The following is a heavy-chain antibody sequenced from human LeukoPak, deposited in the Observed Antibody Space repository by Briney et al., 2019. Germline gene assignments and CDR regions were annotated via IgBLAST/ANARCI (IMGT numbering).Heavy chain of an antibody. J-gene: IGHJ3*02. CDR1: GFSFSSYS. V-gene: IGHV3-23*01. CDR2: ISSNGGGT. D-gene: IGHD3-22*01. Sequence: PGGSLRLSCAASGFSFSSYSMSWVRQAPGKGLEWVSLISSNGGGTFYADSVKGRFIISRDNSKNTLYVQMNSLRAEDTAVYYCARSLVYYSESNGIYLYSDVFDIWGQGTMVTVSS. CDR3: ARSLVYYSESNGIYLYSDVFDI.